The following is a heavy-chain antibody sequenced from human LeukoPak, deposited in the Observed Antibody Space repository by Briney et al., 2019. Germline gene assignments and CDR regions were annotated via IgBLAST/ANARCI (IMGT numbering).Heavy chain of an antibody. CDR1: GFPFIGFD. Sequence: GSLKPSFSASGFPFIGFDMHWVRPLPGKGLEWVPVVGYGGDTYYPASVEGRFTVSRENAKNSLYLQMNTLRAGDTAVYYCARDGGGTTADWYFDLWGRGTPVTVSS. CDR3: ARDGGGTTADWYFDL. CDR2: VGYGGDT. V-gene: IGHV3-13*01. J-gene: IGHJ2*01. D-gene: IGHD1-14*01.